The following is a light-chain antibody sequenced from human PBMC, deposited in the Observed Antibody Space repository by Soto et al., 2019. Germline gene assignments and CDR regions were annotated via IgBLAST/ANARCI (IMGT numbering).Light chain of an antibody. CDR2: KTS. V-gene: IGKV1-5*03. J-gene: IGKJ1*01. CDR1: QSISIW. CDR3: QHWNDYSWT. Sequence: DIHMTQSPSTLSASVGDRVIITCRASQSISIWLAWYQQKPGKATNLLIYKTSSLETGVPSRFSGSGSGTEFTLTISSLQPDDFATYYCQHWNDYSWTFGQGTKVEVK.